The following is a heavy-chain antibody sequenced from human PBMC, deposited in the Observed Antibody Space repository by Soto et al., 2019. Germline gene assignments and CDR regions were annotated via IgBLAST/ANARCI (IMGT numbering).Heavy chain of an antibody. J-gene: IGHJ4*02. CDR2: IIPILGIA. D-gene: IGHD3-10*01. CDR3: AGLGCEGSFDY. V-gene: IGHV1-69*02. Sequence: QVQLVQSGAEVKKPGSSVKVSCKASGGTFSSYTISWVRQAPGQGLEWMGRIIPILGIANYAQKFQGRVTITADKSTSTAYMELSSLRSEDTAVYYCAGLGCEGSFDYWGQGTLVTVSS. CDR1: GGTFSSYT.